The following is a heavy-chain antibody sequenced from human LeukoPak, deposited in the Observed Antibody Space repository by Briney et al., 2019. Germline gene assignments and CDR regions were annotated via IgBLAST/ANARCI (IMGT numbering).Heavy chain of an antibody. D-gene: IGHD6-13*01. CDR3: AKDGAPIAAAGFFDY. Sequence: GGSLRLSCAASGFTFSSYGMHWVRQAPGKGLEWVAVISYDGSNKYYADSVKGRFTISRDNSKNTLYLQMNSLRAEDTAVYYCAKDGAPIAAAGFFDYWGQGTLVTVSS. J-gene: IGHJ4*02. CDR1: GFTFSSYG. V-gene: IGHV3-30*18. CDR2: ISYDGSNK.